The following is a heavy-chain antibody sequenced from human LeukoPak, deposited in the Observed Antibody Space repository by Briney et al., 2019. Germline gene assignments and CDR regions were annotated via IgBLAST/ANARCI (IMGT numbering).Heavy chain of an antibody. Sequence: GGSLRLSCAVSGFTVSSNYMSWVRQAPGKGLEWVSVIWSDGSTHYADSVKGRFTISRDNSKNTVYFQMNSLRAEDTAVYYCARGLPGYEFGLRGALFDHWGQGTLVTVSS. CDR2: IWSDGST. V-gene: IGHV3-53*01. CDR3: ARGLPGYEFGLRGALFDH. J-gene: IGHJ4*02. D-gene: IGHD3-10*01. CDR1: GFTVSSNY.